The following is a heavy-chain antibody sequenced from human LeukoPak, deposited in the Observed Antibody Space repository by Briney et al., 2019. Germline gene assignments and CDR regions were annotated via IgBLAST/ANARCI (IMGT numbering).Heavy chain of an antibody. V-gene: IGHV1-18*01. CDR2: ISAYNGNI. CDR1: GYTFTSYG. Sequence: ASVKVSCKASGYTFTSYGISWVRQAPGQGLEWMGWISAYNGNINYAQKLQGRVTMTTDTSTSTAYMELRSLRSDDTAVYYCARDRSRDVLRFLEWLSTEHYYYGMDVWGQGTTVTVSS. CDR3: ARDRSRDVLRFLEWLSTEHYYYGMDV. J-gene: IGHJ6*02. D-gene: IGHD3-3*01.